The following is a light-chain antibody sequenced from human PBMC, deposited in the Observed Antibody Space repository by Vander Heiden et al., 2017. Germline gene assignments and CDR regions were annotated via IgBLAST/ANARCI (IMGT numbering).Light chain of an antibody. CDR3: ASYACYNNFL. J-gene: IGLJ3*02. CDR2: EVN. V-gene: IGLV2-8*01. CDR1: SSDVGAYNL. Sequence: QSALTQPPSASGSPGQSVTISCTGTSSDVGAYNLVSWYVQPPGKAPKLMIFEVNKRPSGVPDRFSGSKSGNTASLTVSGLQAEDEGDYFCASYACYNNFLFGGGTKLTVL.